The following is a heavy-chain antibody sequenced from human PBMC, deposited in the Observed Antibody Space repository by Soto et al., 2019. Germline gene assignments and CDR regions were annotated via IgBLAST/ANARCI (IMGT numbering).Heavy chain of an antibody. CDR2: ISYDGSNK. V-gene: IGHV3-30*18. J-gene: IGHJ2*01. CDR3: AKEYCSSTSCYASGWYFDL. D-gene: IGHD2-2*01. Sequence: QVQLVESGGGVVQPGRSLRLSCAASGFTFSSYGMHWVRQASGKGLEWVAVISYDGSNKYYADSVKGRFTISRDNSKNTLYLQMNSLRAEDTAVYYCAKEYCSSTSCYASGWYFDLWGRGTLVTVSS. CDR1: GFTFSSYG.